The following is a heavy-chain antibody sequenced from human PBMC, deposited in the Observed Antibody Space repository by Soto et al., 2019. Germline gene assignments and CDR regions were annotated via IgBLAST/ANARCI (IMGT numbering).Heavy chain of an antibody. CDR3: AKEAVESDGLWLMDH. CDR2: IYGSGGGI. D-gene: IGHD2-21*02. CDR1: GLPHSRFA. V-gene: IGHV3-23*01. Sequence: GGSLRLSCTASGLPHSRFAMMWVRQAPGKGLECVSGIYGSGGGIEYADSVKGRFTTSRDNSKNTVYMQMTDLRADDTALYYCAKEAVESDGLWLMDHWGQGTQATVS. J-gene: IGHJ4*02.